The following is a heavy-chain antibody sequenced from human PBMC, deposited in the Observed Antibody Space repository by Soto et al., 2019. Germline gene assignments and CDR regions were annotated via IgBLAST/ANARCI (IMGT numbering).Heavy chain of an antibody. Sequence: GGSLRLSCAASGFTFSSYSMNWVRQAPGKGLEWVSYISSSSSTIYYADSVKGRFTISRDNAKNSLYLQMNSLRDEDTAVYYCARDLGHYYDSSGYHGYYYGMDVWGQGTTVTVSS. J-gene: IGHJ6*02. CDR1: GFTFSSYS. CDR3: ARDLGHYYDSSGYHGYYYGMDV. D-gene: IGHD3-22*01. CDR2: ISSSSSTI. V-gene: IGHV3-48*02.